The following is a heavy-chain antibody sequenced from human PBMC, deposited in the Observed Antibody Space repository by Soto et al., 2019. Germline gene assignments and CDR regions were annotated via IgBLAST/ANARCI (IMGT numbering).Heavy chain of an antibody. D-gene: IGHD5-12*01. J-gene: IGHJ6*03. CDR2: TYYKSKWFN. CDR3: ARGSWDDVSGHYYMDV. Sequence: QVQLQLSGPGLMKPSQTLSLTCAISGDSVSSNSAGWNWVRQTPSRGLEWLGRTYYKSKWFNNYAVSVKSQITINPDTSQNQFSLQLDSVTPEDTAVYYCARGSWDDVSGHYYMDVWGKGTTVTVSS. V-gene: IGHV6-1*01. CDR1: GDSVSSNSAG.